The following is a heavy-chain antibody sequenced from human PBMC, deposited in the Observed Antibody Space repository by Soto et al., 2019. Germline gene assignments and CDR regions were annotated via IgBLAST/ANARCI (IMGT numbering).Heavy chain of an antibody. J-gene: IGHJ6*02. Sequence: SETLSLTCSVSGGSITICNYYWGWIRQSPGKGLEWIGSIFYSGTTYYTPSLKSRVTISVDTSKNQFSLRLSSVTAADTAVYYCARVSGSYYYGMDVWGQGITVTVSS. CDR3: ARVSGSYYYGMDV. D-gene: IGHD1-26*01. V-gene: IGHV4-39*01. CDR1: GGSITICNYY. CDR2: IFYSGTT.